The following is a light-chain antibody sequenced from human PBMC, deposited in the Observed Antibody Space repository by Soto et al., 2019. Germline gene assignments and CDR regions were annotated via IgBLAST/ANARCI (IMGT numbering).Light chain of an antibody. J-gene: IGKJ5*01. Sequence: IQFTHSPCSLSASLGYIFTITCRASQSISSYLNWYQQKPGKAPKLLIYAASSLQSGVPSRFSGSGSGTDFTLTISRLQPEDFATYYCQQSYSTPFPFGQGTRLEI. CDR2: AAS. V-gene: IGKV1-39*01. CDR1: QSISSY. CDR3: QQSYSTPFP.